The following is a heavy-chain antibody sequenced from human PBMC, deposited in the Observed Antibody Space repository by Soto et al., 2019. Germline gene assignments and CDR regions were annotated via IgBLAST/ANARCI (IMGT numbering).Heavy chain of an antibody. J-gene: IGHJ4*02. Sequence: QVQLVQSGAEVKKPGASVKVSCKACGYTFPSYDINWARQATGQGLEWMGWMNPNSGNTGYAQKLQGRVTMTRNTSISTAYMELSSLRSEYTAVYYCARTLYADNVDYWGQGTLVTVSS. CDR2: MNPNSGNT. V-gene: IGHV1-8*01. CDR3: ARTLYADNVDY. CDR1: GYTFPSYD. D-gene: IGHD4-17*01.